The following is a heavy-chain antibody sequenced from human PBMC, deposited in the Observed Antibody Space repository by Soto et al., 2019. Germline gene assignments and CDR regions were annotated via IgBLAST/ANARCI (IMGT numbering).Heavy chain of an antibody. V-gene: IGHV4-39*02. J-gene: IGHJ6*02. D-gene: IGHD2-2*01. CDR1: SASISSSSYT. Sequence: QLQLQESGPGLVKPSETLSLTCTVSSASISSSSYTWGWIRQPPGKGLEWIGSIYYSGTTYYNPSLNSRVTGSVDTSTNHYSLKVTSVTAADKAVDYCARLHGYCISSSCHGHYAMDVWGQGTTVTVSS. CDR3: ARLHGYCISSSCHGHYAMDV. CDR2: IYYSGTT.